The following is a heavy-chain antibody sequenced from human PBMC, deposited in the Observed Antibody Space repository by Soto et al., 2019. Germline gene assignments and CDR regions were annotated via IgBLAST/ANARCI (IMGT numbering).Heavy chain of an antibody. V-gene: IGHV4-39*01. CDR1: GGSISSSDHY. CDR2: IHYSGRK. D-gene: IGHD6-13*01. CDR3: ARQRNNRGSWYWVDP. J-gene: IGHJ5*02. Sequence: PSETLSLTCNVSGGSISSSDHYWAWIRQPPGKGLEWLATIHYSGRKYYSSSLKSRTTISVATSKNQISLNLTSVTAADTALYYCARQRNNRGSWYWVDPWGQGTLVTVSS.